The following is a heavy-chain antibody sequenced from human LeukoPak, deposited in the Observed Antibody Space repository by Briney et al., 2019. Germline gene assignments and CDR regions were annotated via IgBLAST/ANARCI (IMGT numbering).Heavy chain of an antibody. V-gene: IGHV4-59*01. CDR3: ARVSWNYRAFDI. D-gene: IGHD1-7*01. CDR1: GGSMSSYY. Sequence: SETLSLTCTVSGGSMSSYYWSWIRQPPGKGLEWIGYIYYSGSTNYNPSLKSRVTISVDTSKNQFSLKLSSVTAADTAVYYCARVSWNYRAFDIWGQGTMVTVSS. J-gene: IGHJ3*02. CDR2: IYYSGST.